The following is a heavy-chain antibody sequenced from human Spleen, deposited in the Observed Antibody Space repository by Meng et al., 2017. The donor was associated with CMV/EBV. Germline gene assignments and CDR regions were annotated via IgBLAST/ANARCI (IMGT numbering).Heavy chain of an antibody. CDR1: GFTFTSYT. D-gene: IGHD5-18*01. CDR3: AKDLGTAMVSPNWFDP. J-gene: IGHJ5*02. CDR2: ISYDGSNK. Sequence: GGSLRLSCAASGFTFTSYTMHWVRQAPGKGLEWVAVISYDGSNKYYADSVKGRFTISRDNSKNTLYLRMNSLRAEDTAVYYCAKDLGTAMVSPNWFDPWGQGTLVTVSS. V-gene: IGHV3-30*04.